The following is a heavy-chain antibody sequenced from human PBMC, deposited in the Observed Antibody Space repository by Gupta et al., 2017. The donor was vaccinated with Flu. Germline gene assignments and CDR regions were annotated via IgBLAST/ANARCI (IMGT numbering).Heavy chain of an antibody. CDR2: IYYDGTA. Sequence: LLLQESGPGLVPPSKPLSLMCTVSGDSISSSDYYWGWLRRPPGKGLERIGTIYYDGTAYYNPALKSRVTMSIDTSKNHFALNLRAGNAADTAVFDCARLRQTADASTGGRGTLVTVSS. D-gene: IGHD4-17*01. J-gene: IGHJ4*02. V-gene: IGHV4-39*02. CDR3: ARLRQTADAST. CDR1: GDSISSSDYY.